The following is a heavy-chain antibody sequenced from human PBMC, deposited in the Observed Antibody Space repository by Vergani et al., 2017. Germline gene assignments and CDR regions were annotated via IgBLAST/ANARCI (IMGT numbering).Heavy chain of an antibody. CDR2: LNPTTGHT. Sequence: QVQLVQSGAEVKKPGASVKVSRKASGYTFTSYYIHWLRQAPGQAFEWMGILNPTTGHTTSAQKFMGRVDMTRDPSTDTSTRTVQMTLSSLRSEDTAVXYCARSIGYCAGATCRAYYFDHWGQGTRVTVSS. J-gene: IGHJ5*02. CDR1: GYTFTSYY. CDR3: ARSIGYCAGATCRAYYFDH. V-gene: IGHV1-46*01. D-gene: IGHD2-21*01.